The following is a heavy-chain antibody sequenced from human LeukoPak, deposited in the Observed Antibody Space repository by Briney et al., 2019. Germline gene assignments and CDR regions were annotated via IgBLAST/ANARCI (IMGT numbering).Heavy chain of an antibody. Sequence: ASVKVSCKASGYTFTSYDINCVRQATGQGLEWMGWMNPNSGNTDYAQKFQGRVTMTRHTSISTAYMELSSLRSEDTAVYYCARDRTSSSRLRWFDPWGQGTLVTVSS. D-gene: IGHD6-13*01. CDR3: ARDRTSSSRLRWFDP. J-gene: IGHJ5*02. V-gene: IGHV1-8*01. CDR2: MNPNSGNT. CDR1: GYTFTSYD.